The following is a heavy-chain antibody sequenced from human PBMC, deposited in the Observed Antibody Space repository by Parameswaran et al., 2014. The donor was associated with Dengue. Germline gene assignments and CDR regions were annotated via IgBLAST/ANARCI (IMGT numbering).Heavy chain of an antibody. J-gene: IGHJ5*02. V-gene: IGHV4-31*03. D-gene: IGHD1-20*01. Sequence: SETLSLTCTVSGGSISSGGYYWSWIRQHPGKGLEWIGYIYYSGSTYYNPSLKSRVTISVDTSKNQFSLKLSSVTAADTAVYYCAREGEVITGWFDPWGQGTLVTVSS. CDR2: IYYSGST. CDR3: AREGEVITGWFDP. CDR1: GGSISSGGYY.